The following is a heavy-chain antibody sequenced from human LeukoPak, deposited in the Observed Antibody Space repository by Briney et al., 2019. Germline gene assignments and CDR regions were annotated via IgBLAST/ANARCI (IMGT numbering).Heavy chain of an antibody. CDR2: IYYSGST. CDR3: ARRDMIQRAFVI. CDR1: GGSISSSSYY. Sequence: PSETLSLTCTVSGGSISSSSYYWGWIRQPPGKGLEWIGSIYYSGSTYYNPSLKSRVTIPVDTSKNQFSLKLSSVTAADTAVYYCARRDMIQRAFVIWGQGTMVTVSS. V-gene: IGHV4-39*01. D-gene: IGHD3-22*01. J-gene: IGHJ3*02.